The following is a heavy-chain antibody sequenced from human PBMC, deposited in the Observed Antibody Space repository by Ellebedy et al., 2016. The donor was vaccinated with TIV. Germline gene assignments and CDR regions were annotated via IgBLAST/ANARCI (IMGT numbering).Heavy chain of an antibody. V-gene: IGHV5-51*01. CDR1: GYSFTTYW. CDR3: ARQGERPFDF. Sequence: GESLKISCKGSGYSFTTYWIGWVRQMPGIGLQWMGIIYPGDSETITRYSPSSQGHVTISVDNSINTAYLQWSSLKASDTAMYYCARQGERPFDFWGQGTLVTVSS. J-gene: IGHJ4*02. CDR2: IYPGDSETIT. D-gene: IGHD1-1*01.